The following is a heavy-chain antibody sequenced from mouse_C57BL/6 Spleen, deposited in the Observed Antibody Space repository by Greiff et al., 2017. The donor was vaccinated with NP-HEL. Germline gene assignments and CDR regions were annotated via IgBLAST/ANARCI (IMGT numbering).Heavy chain of an antibody. CDR2: IWSDGST. CDR3: ARQRGYGNYVWAMDY. J-gene: IGHJ4*01. CDR1: GFSLTSYG. D-gene: IGHD2-10*02. Sequence: VKVVESGPGLVAPSQSLSITCTVSGFSLTSYGVHWVRQPPGKGLEWLVVIWSDGSTTYNSALKSRLSISKDNSKSQGFLKMNSLQTDDTAMYYWARQRGYGNYVWAMDYRGQGTSGTGSS. V-gene: IGHV2-6*03.